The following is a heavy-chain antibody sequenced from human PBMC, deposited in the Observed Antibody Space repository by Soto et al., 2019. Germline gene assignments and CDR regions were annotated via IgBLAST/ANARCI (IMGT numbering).Heavy chain of an antibody. D-gene: IGHD2-15*01. CDR3: ARVQLVQYCSGGSCYAHYYGMDV. V-gene: IGHV3-21*01. CDR2: ISSSSSYI. Sequence: GGSLRLSCAASGFTFSSYSMNWVRQAPGKGLEWVSSISSSSSYIYYADSVKGRFTISRDNAKNSLYLQMNSLRAEDTAVYYCARVQLVQYCSGGSCYAHYYGMDVWGQGTTVTVSS. CDR1: GFTFSSYS. J-gene: IGHJ6*02.